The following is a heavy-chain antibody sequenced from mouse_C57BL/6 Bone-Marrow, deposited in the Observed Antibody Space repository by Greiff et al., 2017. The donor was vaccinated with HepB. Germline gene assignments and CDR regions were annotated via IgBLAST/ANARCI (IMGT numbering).Heavy chain of an antibody. D-gene: IGHD2-10*02. CDR1: GFSLSTSGMG. J-gene: IGHJ3*01. CDR2: IYWDDDK. Sequence: QVTLKVSGPGILQSSQTLSLTCSFSGFSLSTSGMGVSWIRQPSGKGLEWLAHIYWDDDKRYNPSLKSRLTISKDTSRNQVFLKIPSVDTADTATYYCARSPAYGNYGWFAYWGQGTLVTVSA. V-gene: IGHV8-12*01. CDR3: ARSPAYGNYGWFAY.